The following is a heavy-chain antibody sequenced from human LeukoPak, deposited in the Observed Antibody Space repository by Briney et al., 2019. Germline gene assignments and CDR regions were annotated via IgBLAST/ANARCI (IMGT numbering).Heavy chain of an antibody. D-gene: IGHD3-22*01. CDR3: ARGYSDSSGYSFQDY. CDR2: INWNGGST. V-gene: IGHV3-20*04. Sequence: GGSLRLSCAASGFTFDDYGMSWVRQAPGKGLEWVSGINWNGGSTGYADSVKGRFTISRDNAKSSLYLQMNSLRAEDTAVYYCARGYSDSSGYSFQDYWGQGTLVTVSS. J-gene: IGHJ4*02. CDR1: GFTFDDYG.